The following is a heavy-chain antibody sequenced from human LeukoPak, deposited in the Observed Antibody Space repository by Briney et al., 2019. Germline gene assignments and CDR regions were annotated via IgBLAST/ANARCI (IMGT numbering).Heavy chain of an antibody. J-gene: IGHJ5*02. CDR2: ISGSGSST. D-gene: IGHD6-19*01. V-gene: IGHV3-23*01. CDR3: AKNLRKQWLPRGWFDP. Sequence: PGGSLRLSCAASGFTFSSYAMSWVRQAPGKGLEWVSAISGSGSSTYYADSVKGRFTISRDNSKNTLYLQMNSLRAEDTAVYYCAKNLRKQWLPRGWFDPWGQGTLVTVSS. CDR1: GFTFSSYA.